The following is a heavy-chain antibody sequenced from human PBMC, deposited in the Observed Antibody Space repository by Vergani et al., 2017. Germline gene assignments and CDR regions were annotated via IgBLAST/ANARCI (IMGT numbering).Heavy chain of an antibody. V-gene: IGHV1-69*01. J-gene: IGHJ4*02. Sequence: QVQLVQSGAEVKKPGSSVKVSCKASGGTFSSYAISWVRQAPGQGLEWMGGIIPIFGTANYAQKFQGRVTITADEATSTAYMELSSLRSEDTAVYYCARGERAGDFWSGYLFDYWGQGTLVTVSS. CDR1: GGTFSSYA. CDR3: ARGERAGDFWSGYLFDY. D-gene: IGHD3-3*01. CDR2: IIPIFGTA.